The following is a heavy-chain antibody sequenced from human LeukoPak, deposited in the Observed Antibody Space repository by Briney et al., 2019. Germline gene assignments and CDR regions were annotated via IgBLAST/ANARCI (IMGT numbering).Heavy chain of an antibody. CDR2: INHSGST. J-gene: IGHJ4*02. Sequence: SETLSLTCAVYGGSFSGYYWSWIRQAPGKGLEWIGEINHSGSTNYNPSLKSRVTISVDTSKNQFSLKLSSVTAADTAVYYCARSISSSWPSFDYWGQGTLVTVSS. CDR1: GGSFSGYY. D-gene: IGHD6-13*01. CDR3: ARSISSSWPSFDY. V-gene: IGHV4-34*01.